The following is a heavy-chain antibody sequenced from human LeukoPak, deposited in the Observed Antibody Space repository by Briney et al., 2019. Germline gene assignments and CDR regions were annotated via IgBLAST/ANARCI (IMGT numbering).Heavy chain of an antibody. V-gene: IGHV3-66*01. CDR1: GITVRNNF. D-gene: IGHD2-2*01. J-gene: IGHJ5*02. Sequence: GGSLRLSCAASGITVRNNFMIWVRQAPGKGLEWVSLIYSGGETYYADSVKGRFSISRDNSKNTVYLQMNSLRAEDTAVYYCTRDPPAVATNTYALGQGTLVPVSS. CDR3: TRDPPAVATNTYA. CDR2: IYSGGET.